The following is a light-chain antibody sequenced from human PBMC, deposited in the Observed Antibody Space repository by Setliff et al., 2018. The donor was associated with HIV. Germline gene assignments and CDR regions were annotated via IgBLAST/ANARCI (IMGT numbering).Light chain of an antibody. CDR3: QVWDSSSDPNDV. CDR2: DDT. Sequence: SYELAQPASVSVAPGRTARITCGGNNIGVKSVHWYQQKPGQAPVLVVYDDTERPSGIPARFSGSNSGKTATLAISRVEAGDEADYYCQVWDSSSDPNDVFGTGTKVTVL. CDR1: NIGVKS. V-gene: IGLV3-21*03. J-gene: IGLJ1*01.